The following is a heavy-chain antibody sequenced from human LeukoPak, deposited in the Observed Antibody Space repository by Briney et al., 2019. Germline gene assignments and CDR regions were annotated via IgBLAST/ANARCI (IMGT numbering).Heavy chain of an antibody. CDR3: ATGYRRDWYQGD. CDR2: INDSGGRT. Sequence: GGSLRLSCAASGFTFSSYAMTWVRQAPGKGLEWVSVINDSGGRTFYADSVKGRFTISRDNSKNTLYLQMYSLGADDTAVYYCATGYRRDWYQGDWGQGTLVTVSS. D-gene: IGHD6-19*01. CDR1: GFTFSSYA. V-gene: IGHV3-23*01. J-gene: IGHJ4*02.